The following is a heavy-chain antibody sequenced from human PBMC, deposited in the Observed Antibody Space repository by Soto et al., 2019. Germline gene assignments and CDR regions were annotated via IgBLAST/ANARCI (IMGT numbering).Heavy chain of an antibody. CDR3: AAGGGQPRYY. Sequence: QLQLQESGSGLVKPSQTLSLTCAVSGGSISSGGYSWSWIRQPPGKGLEWTGYIYHSGSTYYNPSLKRRVTNSAGRSNKQFSRRLSSVTGADTAVYYCAAGGGQPRYYWGQGTLVTVSS. J-gene: IGHJ4*02. CDR1: GGSISSGGYS. D-gene: IGHD1-26*01. V-gene: IGHV4-30-2*01. CDR2: IYHSGST.